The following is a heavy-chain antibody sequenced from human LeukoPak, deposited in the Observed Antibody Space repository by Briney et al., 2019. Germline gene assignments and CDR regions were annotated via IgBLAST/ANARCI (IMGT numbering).Heavy chain of an antibody. CDR2: IYYGGST. D-gene: IGHD6-19*01. Sequence: SETLSLTCAVSGYFISSGYYWGWFRQPPGKGREWIGRIYYGGSTYYNPSLRSRVTISVDTSKNQFSLKLNSVTAADTAVYYCARVLMDRSGCIDYWGQGTLVTVSS. J-gene: IGHJ4*02. V-gene: IGHV4-38-2*01. CDR3: ARVLMDRSGCIDY. CDR1: GYFISSGYY.